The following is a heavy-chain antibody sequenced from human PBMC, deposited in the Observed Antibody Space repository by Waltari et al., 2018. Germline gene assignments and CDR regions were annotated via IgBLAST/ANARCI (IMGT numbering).Heavy chain of an antibody. Sequence: QVQLVQSGAEVKKPGASVKVSCKASGYTFTSYDINWVRQATGQGLEWMGWIIPIFGTANYAQKFQGRVTITADESTSTAYMELSSLRSEDTAVYYCARVGSIAADLDAFDIWGQGTMVTVSS. V-gene: IGHV1-69*01. CDR2: IIPIFGTA. D-gene: IGHD6-13*01. CDR1: GYTFTSYD. CDR3: ARVGSIAADLDAFDI. J-gene: IGHJ3*02.